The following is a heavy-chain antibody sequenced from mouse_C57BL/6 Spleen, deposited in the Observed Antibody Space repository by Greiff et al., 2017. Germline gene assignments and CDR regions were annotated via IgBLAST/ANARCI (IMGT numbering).Heavy chain of an antibody. V-gene: IGHV1-82*01. Sequence: QVQLQQSGPELVKPGASVKISCTASGYAFSSSWMNWVKQRPGKGLEWIGRIYPGDGDTNYNGKFKGKATLTADKSSSTAYMQRGSLTSEDSAVYFGARYYYGSSNWYFDVWGTGTTVTVSS. D-gene: IGHD1-1*01. CDR3: ARYYYGSSNWYFDV. CDR2: IYPGDGDT. CDR1: GYAFSSSW. J-gene: IGHJ1*03.